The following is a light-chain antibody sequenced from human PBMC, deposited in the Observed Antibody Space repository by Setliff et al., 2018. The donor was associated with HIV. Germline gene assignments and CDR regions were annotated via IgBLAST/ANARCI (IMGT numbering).Light chain of an antibody. Sequence: QSVLTQPASVSGSPGQSITISCTGSSSDVGGYNYVSWYQQHPGKAPKLVIYAVSNRPSGVSNRFSGSKSGNTASLTISGLQAEDEADYYCSSYTSSTPLYVFGTGTKVTVL. V-gene: IGLV2-14*03. CDR1: SSDVGGYNY. CDR2: AVS. CDR3: SSYTSSTPLYV. J-gene: IGLJ1*01.